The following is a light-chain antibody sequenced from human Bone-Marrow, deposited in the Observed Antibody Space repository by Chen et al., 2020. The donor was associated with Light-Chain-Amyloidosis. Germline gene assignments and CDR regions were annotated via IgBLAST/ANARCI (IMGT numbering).Light chain of an antibody. V-gene: IGKV4-1*01. CDR1: QSVLYSSNNKNY. Sequence: DIVMTQFPDSLAVSLGERATINCKSSQSVLYSSNNKNYLAWYQQKPGQPPKWLISWASTRESGVPDRFSGSGSGTDFTLTISSLQAEDVAVYYCQQYYSIPVTFGPGTKVD. CDR3: QQYYSIPVT. CDR2: WAS. J-gene: IGKJ3*01.